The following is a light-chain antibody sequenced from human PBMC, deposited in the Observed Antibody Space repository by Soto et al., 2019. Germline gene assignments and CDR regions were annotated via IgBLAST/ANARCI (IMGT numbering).Light chain of an antibody. J-gene: IGKJ4*01. CDR3: QQRSNWPLT. V-gene: IGKV3-11*01. Sequence: EIVLTQSPATLSLSPGERATLSCRASQTVSSYLAWYQQKPGQAPRLLIYDTSNRATGIPARFSGSGSGTDFTLTISSLEPADFAVYYCQQRSNWPLTCGGGTKVELK. CDR2: DTS. CDR1: QTVSSY.